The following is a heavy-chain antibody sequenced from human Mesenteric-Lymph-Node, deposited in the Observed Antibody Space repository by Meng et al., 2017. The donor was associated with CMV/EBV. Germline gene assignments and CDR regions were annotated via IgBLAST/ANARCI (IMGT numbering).Heavy chain of an antibody. CDR2: IYPGDSDT. Sequence: GESLKISCKTSGYSFSKYWIGWVRQMPGKGLEWMGIIYPGDSDTKYSPSFQGQVTISADRSISTAYLQWSSLKASDSAIYYCARHNVFYYAMDVWGQGTTVTVSS. CDR1: GYSFSKYW. J-gene: IGHJ6*02. V-gene: IGHV5-51*01. D-gene: IGHD2-8*01. CDR3: ARHNVFYYAMDV.